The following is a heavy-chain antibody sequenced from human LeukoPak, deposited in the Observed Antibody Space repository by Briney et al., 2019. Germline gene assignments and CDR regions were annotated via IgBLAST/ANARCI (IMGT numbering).Heavy chain of an antibody. J-gene: IGHJ6*02. Sequence: GGSLRLSCTASGFTFGDHAMSWVRQAPGKGREWVGFIRSKAYGGTTEYAASVKGRFIISRDDSKSIAYLQMNSLKTEDTAVYYCTRGPIQVWLYYGMDVWGQGTTVIVSS. D-gene: IGHD5-18*01. CDR2: IRSKAYGGTT. CDR3: TRGPIQVWLYYGMDV. V-gene: IGHV3-49*04. CDR1: GFTFGDHA.